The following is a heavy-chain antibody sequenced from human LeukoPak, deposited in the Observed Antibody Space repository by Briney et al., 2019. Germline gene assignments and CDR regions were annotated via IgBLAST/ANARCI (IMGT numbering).Heavy chain of an antibody. CDR1: GITFSIFT. J-gene: IGHJ4*02. Sequence: GGSLRLSCAASGITFSIFTMNWVRQAPGKGLEWVSIINHNVVTTYYTDSVKGRFTISRDESNNTVYLQMNSLRAEDTAIYYCAKDGLCPSVCPTKIDVAGYVDSWGQGTLVTVSS. D-gene: IGHD6-19*01. CDR3: AKDGLCPSVCPTKIDVAGYVDS. CDR2: INHNVVTT. V-gene: IGHV3-23*01.